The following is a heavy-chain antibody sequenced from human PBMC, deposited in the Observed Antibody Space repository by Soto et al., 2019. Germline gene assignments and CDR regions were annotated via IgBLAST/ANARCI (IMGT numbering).Heavy chain of an antibody. D-gene: IGHD6-13*01. CDR2: INHSGST. J-gene: IGHJ4*02. CDR1: GGSFSGYY. V-gene: IGHV4-34*01. Sequence: QVQLQQWGAGLLKPSETLSLTCAVYGGSFSGYYWSWIRQPPGKGLEWIGEINHSGSTNYNPSLKSRVTISVDTSKNQFSLKLSSVTAADTAVYYCARGRRGSSWSKYYWGQGTLVTVSS. CDR3: ARGRRGSSWSKYY.